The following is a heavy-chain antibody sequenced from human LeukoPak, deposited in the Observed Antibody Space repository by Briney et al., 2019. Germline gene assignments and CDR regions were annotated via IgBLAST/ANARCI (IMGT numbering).Heavy chain of an antibody. V-gene: IGHV3-53*01. J-gene: IGHJ1*01. CDR2: IYSGGST. CDR3: VLSIYYDSSGYYAFQH. CDR1: GFTVSSNY. D-gene: IGHD3-22*01. Sequence: GGSLRLSCAASGFTVSSNYMSWVRQAPGKGLEWVSVIYSGGSTYYADSVKGRFTIPRDNSKNTLYLQMNSLRAEDTAVYYCVLSIYYDSSGYYAFQHWGQGTLVTVSS.